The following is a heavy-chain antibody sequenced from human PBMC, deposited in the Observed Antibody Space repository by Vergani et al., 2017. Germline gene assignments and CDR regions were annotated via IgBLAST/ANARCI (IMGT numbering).Heavy chain of an antibody. V-gene: IGHV3-23*04. Sequence: VQLVESGGGLVKPGGSLRLSCAASGFTFSSYAMSWVRQAPGKGLEWVSAISGSGGSTYYADSVKGRFTISRDNSKNTLYMQMNSLRAEDTAVYYCSKGGGGLGTGWFDPWGQGTLVTVSS. CDR3: SKGGGGLGTGWFDP. CDR1: GFTFSSYA. J-gene: IGHJ5*02. CDR2: ISGSGGST. D-gene: IGHD6-13*01.